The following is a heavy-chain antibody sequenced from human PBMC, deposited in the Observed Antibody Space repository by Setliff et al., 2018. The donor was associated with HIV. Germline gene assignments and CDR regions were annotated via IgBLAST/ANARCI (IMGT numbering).Heavy chain of an antibody. CDR1: GGSISSRSYY. J-gene: IGHJ4*02. Sequence: KPSETLSLTCTVSGGSISSRSYYWGWIRQPPGKGLEWIGSIYYSGSTYYNPSLKSRVTISVDTSKNQFSLKLSSVTAADTAVYYCARGPRDDQAFDYWGQGSLVTVS. V-gene: IGHV4-39*07. CDR2: IYYSGST. CDR3: ARGPRDDQAFDY.